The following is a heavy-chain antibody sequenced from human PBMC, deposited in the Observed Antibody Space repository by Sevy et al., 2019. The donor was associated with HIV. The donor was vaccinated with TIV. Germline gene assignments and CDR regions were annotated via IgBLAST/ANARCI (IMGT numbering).Heavy chain of an antibody. J-gene: IGHJ3*02. CDR2: ISVFNGNT. Sequence: ASVKVSCKASGCTFTTYGISWVRQAPGQGLEWMGWISVFNGNTNYAQKLQGRVTMTTDTSTSTAYMEVRSLRSDDTAMYYCARDQSSGWLDTFDIWGQGTMVTVSS. V-gene: IGHV1-18*01. D-gene: IGHD6-19*01. CDR3: ARDQSSGWLDTFDI. CDR1: GCTFTTYG.